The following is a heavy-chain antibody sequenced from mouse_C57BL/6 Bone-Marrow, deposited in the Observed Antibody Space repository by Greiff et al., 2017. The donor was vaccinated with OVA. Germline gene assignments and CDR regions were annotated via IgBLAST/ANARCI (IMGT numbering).Heavy chain of an antibody. Sequence: QVQLQQPGAELVKPGASVKLSCKASGYTFTSYWMHWVKQRPGRGLEWIGRIDPNGGGTKYNEQFKSKATLTVDKPSSTAYMQLSSLTSEDAAVYCCAREEWLPDAMDYWGQGTSVTVSS. CDR3: AREEWLPDAMDY. V-gene: IGHV1-72*01. CDR2: IDPNGGGT. CDR1: GYTFTSYW. J-gene: IGHJ4*01. D-gene: IGHD2-2*01.